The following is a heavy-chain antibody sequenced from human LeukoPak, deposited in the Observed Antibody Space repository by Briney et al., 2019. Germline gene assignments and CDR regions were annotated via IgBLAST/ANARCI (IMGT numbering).Heavy chain of an antibody. V-gene: IGHV3-30-3*01. D-gene: IGHD6-19*01. Sequence: GGSLRLSCAASGVTFSSYAMHWVRQAPGKGLEWVAVISYDGSNKYYADSVKGRFTIPRDNSKNTLYLQMNSLRAEDTAVYYCATASSGWWGPFDYWGQGTLVTVSS. CDR3: ATASSGWWGPFDY. CDR1: GVTFSSYA. CDR2: ISYDGSNK. J-gene: IGHJ4*02.